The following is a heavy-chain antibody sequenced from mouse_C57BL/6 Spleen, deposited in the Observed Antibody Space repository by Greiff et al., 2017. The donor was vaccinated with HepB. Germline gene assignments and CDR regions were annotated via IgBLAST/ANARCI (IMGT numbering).Heavy chain of an antibody. CDR3: ARGNWDEDY. CDR1: GYTFTDYY. J-gene: IGHJ2*01. CDR2: INPNNGGT. Sequence: EVKLQQSGPELVKPGASVKISCKASGYTFTDYYMNWVKQSHGKSLEWIGDINPNNGGTSYNQKFKGKATLTVDKSSSTAYMELRSLTSEDSAVYYCARGNWDEDYWGQGTTLTVSS. V-gene: IGHV1-26*01. D-gene: IGHD4-1*01.